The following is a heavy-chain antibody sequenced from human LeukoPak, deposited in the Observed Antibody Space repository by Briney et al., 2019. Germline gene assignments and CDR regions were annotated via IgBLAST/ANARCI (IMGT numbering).Heavy chain of an antibody. D-gene: IGHD3-22*01. Sequence: GGSPRLSCAASGFSFSSYYMSWVRQAAGKGLEWVAVISHDGSNEYYADSVKGRFTISRDNSKNTLYLQMDSLRVEDTAVFYCAKVNYYDSSGYLDYWGQGTLVTVSS. V-gene: IGHV3-30*18. CDR2: ISHDGSNE. CDR3: AKVNYYDSSGYLDY. CDR1: GFSFSSYY. J-gene: IGHJ4*02.